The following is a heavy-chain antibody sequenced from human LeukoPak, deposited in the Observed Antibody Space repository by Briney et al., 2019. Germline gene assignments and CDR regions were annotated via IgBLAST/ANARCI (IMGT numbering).Heavy chain of an antibody. CDR1: GFTFSDYS. CDR2: ISRSSSTT. CDR3: ARDTVFDF. D-gene: IGHD2-8*02. V-gene: IGHV3-48*01. Sequence: GGSLRLSCVASGFTFSDYSMNWVRQAPGKGLEWVSYISRSSSTTYYAGSVKGRFTISRDNAKNSLYLRMNSLRAEDTAVYYCARDTVFDFWGQGTMVAVSS. J-gene: IGHJ3*01.